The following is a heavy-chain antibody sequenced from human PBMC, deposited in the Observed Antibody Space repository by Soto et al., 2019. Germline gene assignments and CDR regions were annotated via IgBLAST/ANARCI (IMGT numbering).Heavy chain of an antibody. CDR3: TKDAHNYYYYCMDV. CDR2: ISWNSGSI. V-gene: IGHV3-9*01. J-gene: IGHJ6*03. CDR1: GVTFDDYA. Sequence: LRLSCAASGVTFDDYAMHWVRQAPGKGLEWVSGISWNSGSIGYADSVKGRFTISRDNAKNSLYLQMNSLRAEDTVLYYCTKDAHNYYYYCMDVWGKGTTVTVSS.